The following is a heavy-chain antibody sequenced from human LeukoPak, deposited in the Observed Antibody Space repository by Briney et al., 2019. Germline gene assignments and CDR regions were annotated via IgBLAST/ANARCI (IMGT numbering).Heavy chain of an antibody. J-gene: IGHJ4*02. Sequence: SETLSLTCTVPGGSISRNYWSWIRQPPGKGLEWIGYISHSGSTNYNPSLKSRVTISVDTSKNQFSLKLSSVTAADTAVYYCAREVEETGFDYWGQGTLVTVSS. V-gene: IGHV4-59*01. CDR3: AREVEETGFDY. CDR2: ISHSGST. D-gene: IGHD2-15*01. CDR1: GGSISRNY.